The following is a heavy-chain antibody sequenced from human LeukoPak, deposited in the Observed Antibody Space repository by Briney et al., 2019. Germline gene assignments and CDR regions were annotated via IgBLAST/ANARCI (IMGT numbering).Heavy chain of an antibody. CDR2: ISSGSSTI. CDR3: ARKSRSDY. V-gene: IGHV3-48*01. J-gene: IGHJ4*02. CDR1: GFIFSSYS. Sequence: GGSLRLSCAASGFIFSSYSMSWVRQAPGKGLEWISYISSGSSTIHYADSVKGRFTISRDNAKNSLYLQMNSLRAEDTAVYYCARKSRSDYWGQGTLVTVSS.